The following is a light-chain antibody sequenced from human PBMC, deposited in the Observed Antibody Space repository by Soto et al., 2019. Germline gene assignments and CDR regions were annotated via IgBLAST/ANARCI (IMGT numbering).Light chain of an antibody. CDR2: DVA. CDR1: SNDVGGYNF. CDR3: CSYAGGNTYV. V-gene: IGLV2-11*01. Sequence: QSALTQPRSVSGSPGQSVTISCTGTSNDVGGYNFVSWYQHHPGKAPTLMIYDVAKRPSGVPDRFSGSKSGNTASLTISGLQADDEADYYCCSYAGGNTYVFGTGTKVTAL. J-gene: IGLJ1*01.